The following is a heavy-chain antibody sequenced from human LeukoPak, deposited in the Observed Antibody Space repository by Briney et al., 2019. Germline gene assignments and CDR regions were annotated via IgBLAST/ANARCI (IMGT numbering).Heavy chain of an antibody. J-gene: IGHJ4*02. V-gene: IGHV1-18*01. CDR1: GYTFTSNG. Sequence: ASVKVSCKASGYTFTSNGISWGRQAQGQGKEWMLFITPYNCNTNHSQKLHARVTMTSDTSTSTDYMELSSLRSDDTAVYYCARVYRDAYSYGYWGQGTLVTVSS. CDR3: ARVYRDAYSYGY. D-gene: IGHD5-24*01. CDR2: ITPYNCNT.